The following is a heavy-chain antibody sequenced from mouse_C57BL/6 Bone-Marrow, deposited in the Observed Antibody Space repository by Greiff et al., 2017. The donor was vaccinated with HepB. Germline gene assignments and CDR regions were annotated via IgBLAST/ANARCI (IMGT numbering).Heavy chain of an antibody. CDR3: ARGGVTTLFFDY. CDR2: IYPGGGYT. CDR1: GYTFTNYW. D-gene: IGHD2-2*01. V-gene: IGHV1-63*01. J-gene: IGHJ2*01. Sequence: VQLQQSGAELVRPGTSVKMSCKASGYTFTNYWIGWAKQRPGHGLEWIGDIYPGGGYTKYNEKFKGKATLTADKSSSTAYMHFSSLTSEDSAIYYCARGGVTTLFFDYWGQGTTLTVSS.